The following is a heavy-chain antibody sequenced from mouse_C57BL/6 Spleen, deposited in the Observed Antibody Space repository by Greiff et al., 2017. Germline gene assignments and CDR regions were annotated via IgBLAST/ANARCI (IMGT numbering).Heavy chain of an antibody. J-gene: IGHJ4*01. CDR1: GYTFTSYW. V-gene: IGHV1-50*01. Sequence: QVQLQQPGAELVKPGASVKLSCKASGYTFTSYWMQWVKQRPGQGLEWIGEIDPSDSYTNYNQKFKGKATLTVDTSSSTAYMQLSSLTSEDSAVYYCARKEEDYYYAMDYWGQGTSVTVSS. CDR3: ARKEEDYYYAMDY. CDR2: IDPSDSYT.